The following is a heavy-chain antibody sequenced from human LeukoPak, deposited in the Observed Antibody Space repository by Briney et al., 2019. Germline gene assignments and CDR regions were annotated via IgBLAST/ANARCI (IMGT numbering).Heavy chain of an antibody. CDR2: ISYIGST. CDR1: DDSFSSHY. D-gene: IGHD4-17*01. Sequence: TSETLSLTCAVSDDSFSSHYWTWIRQPPGKGLEWIGYISYIGSTNHNPSLKSRVTISIDTSKNQFSLKLSSVTAADTAVYYCARDLVTVTKGFDIWGQGTMVSVSS. J-gene: IGHJ3*02. CDR3: ARDLVTVTKGFDI. V-gene: IGHV4-59*11.